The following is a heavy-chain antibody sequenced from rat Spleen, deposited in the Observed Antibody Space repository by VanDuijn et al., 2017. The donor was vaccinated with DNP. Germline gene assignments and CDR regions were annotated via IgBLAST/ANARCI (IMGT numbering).Heavy chain of an antibody. D-gene: IGHD1-10*01. CDR1: GFTFSNYD. Sequence: EVQLVESGGGLVQPGRSLKLSCAASGFTFSNYDMAWVRQAPTTGLEWVASISTSGGSTYYRDSVKGRFTVYRDNAKSTLYLQMDSLRSEDTATYYCARHGDNNYGFAYWGQGTLVTVSS. V-gene: IGHV5-25*01. CDR2: ISTSGGST. CDR3: ARHGDNNYGFAY. J-gene: IGHJ3*01.